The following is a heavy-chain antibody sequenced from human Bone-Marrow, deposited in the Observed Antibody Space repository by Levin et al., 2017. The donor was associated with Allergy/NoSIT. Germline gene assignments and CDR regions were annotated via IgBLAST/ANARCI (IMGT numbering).Heavy chain of an antibody. CDR2: ISGSGDNT. Sequence: GESLKISCAASEFTFSSYAMSWVRQAPGRGLEWVSAISGSGDNTYYADSVKGRFTISRDNSKNTLYLQMNSLRAEDTAVYHCARALGGYMGLSDSWGQGTLVTVSS. V-gene: IGHV3-23*01. CDR3: ARALGGYMGLSDS. CDR1: EFTFSSYA. J-gene: IGHJ5*01. D-gene: IGHD2-15*01.